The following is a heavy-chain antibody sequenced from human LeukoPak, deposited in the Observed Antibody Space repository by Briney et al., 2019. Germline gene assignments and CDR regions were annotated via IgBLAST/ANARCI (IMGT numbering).Heavy chain of an antibody. CDR3: ARASTDYYGSGSYYRDYGMDV. D-gene: IGHD3-10*01. J-gene: IGHJ6*02. CDR1: GFTFSSYA. CDR2: ISYDGSNK. V-gene: IGHV3-30-3*01. Sequence: GGSLRLSCAASGFTFSSYAMHWVRQAPGKGLEWVAVISYDGSNKYYADSVKGRFTISRDNSKNTLYLQMNSLRAEDTAVYYCARASTDYYGSGSYYRDYGMDVWGQGTTVTVSS.